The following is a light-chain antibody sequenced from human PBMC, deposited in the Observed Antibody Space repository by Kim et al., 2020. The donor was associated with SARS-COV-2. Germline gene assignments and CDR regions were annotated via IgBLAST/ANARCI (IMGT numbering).Light chain of an antibody. CDR2: DAS. CDR3: QQYDNLPLT. Sequence: DIQMTQSPSSLSASVGDRVTITCQASQDISNYLNWYQQKPGKAPKLQIYDASNLETGVPSRFSGSGSGTDFTFTISSLQPEDIATYYCQQYDNLPLTFGGGTKVEI. V-gene: IGKV1-33*01. CDR1: QDISNY. J-gene: IGKJ4*01.